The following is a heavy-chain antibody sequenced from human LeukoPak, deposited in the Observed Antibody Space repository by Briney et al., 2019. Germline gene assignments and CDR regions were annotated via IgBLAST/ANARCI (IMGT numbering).Heavy chain of an antibody. CDR2: INPNSGGT. D-gene: IGHD1-26*01. CDR1: GYTFTSYY. CDR3: ARVFWWELPLGY. Sequence: ALVKVSCKASGYTFTSYYMHWVRQAPGQGLEWMGWINPNSGGTNYAQKFQGRVTMTRDTSISTAYMELSRLRSDDTAAYYCARVFWWELPLGYWGQGTLVTVSS. J-gene: IGHJ4*02. V-gene: IGHV1-2*02.